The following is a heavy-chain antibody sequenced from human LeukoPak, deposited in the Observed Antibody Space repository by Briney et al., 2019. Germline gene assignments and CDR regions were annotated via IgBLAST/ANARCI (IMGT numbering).Heavy chain of an antibody. CDR3: ASGRIAAAYFDY. CDR1: GFTFNSYA. J-gene: IGHJ4*02. V-gene: IGHV3-23*01. Sequence: GGSLRLSCAASGFTFNSYAMNWVRQSPGKGLEWVSTISGSGGTTYYADSVKGRFTISRDNSKNTLYLQMNSLRAEDTAVYYCASGRIAAAYFDYWGQGTLVTVSS. D-gene: IGHD6-13*01. CDR2: ISGSGGTT.